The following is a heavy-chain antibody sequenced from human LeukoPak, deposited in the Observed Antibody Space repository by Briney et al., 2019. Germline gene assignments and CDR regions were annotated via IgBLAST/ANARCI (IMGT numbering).Heavy chain of an antibody. CDR3: ARGYDSSGYLLPFDY. D-gene: IGHD3-22*01. V-gene: IGHV3-33*01. CDR1: GFTFSSYG. J-gene: IGHJ4*02. CDR2: IWYDGSNK. Sequence: GSLRLSCAASGFTFSSYGMHWVRQAPGKGLEWVAVIWYDGSNKYYADSVKGRFTISRDNSKNTLYLQMNSLRAEDTAVYYCARGYDSSGYLLPFDYWGQGTLVTVSS.